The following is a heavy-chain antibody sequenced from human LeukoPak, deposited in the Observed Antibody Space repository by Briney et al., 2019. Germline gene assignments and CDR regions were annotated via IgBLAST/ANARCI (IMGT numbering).Heavy chain of an antibody. Sequence: ASVKVSCKASGYTFTSYDINWVRQATGQGLEWMGWMNPNSGNTGYAQKFQGRVTMTRNTSISTAYMELSSLRSEDTAVYYRAKRMTRVPTPGFDPWGQGTLVTVSS. D-gene: IGHD2-15*01. V-gene: IGHV1-8*01. CDR2: MNPNSGNT. J-gene: IGHJ5*02. CDR1: GYTFTSYD. CDR3: AKRMTRVPTPGFDP.